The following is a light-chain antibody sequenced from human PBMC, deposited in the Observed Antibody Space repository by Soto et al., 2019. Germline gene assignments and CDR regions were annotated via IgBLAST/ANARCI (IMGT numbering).Light chain of an antibody. CDR2: EVT. J-gene: IGLJ2*01. Sequence: QSALTQPPSSSGSPGQSVTISCTGTSSDGGGYDYVSWYQQHQGKAPKLIIYEVTKRPSGVPDRLSGSKSGNTASLTVSGLQAEDEADYYCTSYAGNNNVLFGGGTKLTVL. CDR1: SSDGGGYDY. V-gene: IGLV2-8*01. CDR3: TSYAGNNNVL.